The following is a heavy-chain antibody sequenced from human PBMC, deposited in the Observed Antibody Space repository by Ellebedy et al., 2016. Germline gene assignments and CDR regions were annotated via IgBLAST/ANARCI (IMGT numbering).Heavy chain of an antibody. Sequence: GSLRLXXTVSGGSISSYYWSWIRQPPGKGLEWIGEINHSGSTNYNPSLKSRVTISVDTSKNQFSLKLSSVTAADTAVYYCARGLLYCSSTSCYYYYYYYMDVWGKGTTVTVSS. CDR1: GGSISSYY. CDR3: ARGLLYCSSTSCYYYYYYYMDV. J-gene: IGHJ6*03. V-gene: IGHV4-34*01. D-gene: IGHD2-2*01. CDR2: INHSGST.